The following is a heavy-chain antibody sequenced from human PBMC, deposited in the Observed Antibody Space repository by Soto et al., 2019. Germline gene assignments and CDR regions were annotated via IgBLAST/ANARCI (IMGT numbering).Heavy chain of an antibody. V-gene: IGHV3-9*01. Sequence: EVQLVESGGGLVQPGRSLRLSCAASGFTFDDHAMHWVRQVPGKGLEWVSAISWNSANIGYADSVKGRFTISRDNAKSSLYLQMNSMRPEDTAIYYCARDFLGGDHRFYNNVDVWGQGTTVTVSS. CDR1: GFTFDDHA. J-gene: IGHJ6*02. CDR2: ISWNSANI. D-gene: IGHD1-1*01. CDR3: ARDFLGGDHRFYNNVDV.